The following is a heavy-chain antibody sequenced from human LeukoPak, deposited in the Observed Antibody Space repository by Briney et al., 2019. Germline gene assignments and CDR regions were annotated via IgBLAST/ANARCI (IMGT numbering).Heavy chain of an antibody. J-gene: IGHJ6*02. D-gene: IGHD3-16*01. CDR3: ARRFYYAMDV. V-gene: IGHV1-2*02. CDR1: GYSFTGYF. Sequence: ASVKVSCKASGYSFTGYFMQWVRQAPGQGLEWMGWINPNSGDTNYAQKFQGRVTMTRDTSISTAYMELSRLRPDDAAVYYCARRFYYAMDVWGQGATVTVSS. CDR2: INPNSGDT.